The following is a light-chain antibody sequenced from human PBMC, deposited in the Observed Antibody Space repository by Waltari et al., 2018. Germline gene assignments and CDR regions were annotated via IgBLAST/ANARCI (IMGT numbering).Light chain of an antibody. J-gene: IGLJ3*02. CDR2: KAT. Sequence: QPVVTQEQSLSVSPGGTVTLTCALSSDSISSTSYATWYQQTPGQAPRTLVYKATSRSSGVPDRFSGSILGNKAALTIAGARADDESDYYCSLYMGSGIWVFGGGTKLTVL. CDR3: SLYMGSGIWV. CDR1: SDSISSTSY. V-gene: IGLV8-61*01.